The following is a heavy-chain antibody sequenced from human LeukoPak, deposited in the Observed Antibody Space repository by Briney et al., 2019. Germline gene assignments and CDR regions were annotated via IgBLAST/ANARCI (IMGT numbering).Heavy chain of an antibody. CDR3: ARGGWYTFDY. J-gene: IGHJ4*02. Sequence: SETLSLTCTVSGGSISSYYWSWIRQPPGKGLEWIGYIYYSGSTDYNPSLKSRVTISVDTSKNQFSLKLSSVTAADTAVYYCARGGWYTFDYWGQGTLVTVSS. CDR2: IYYSGST. CDR1: GGSISSYY. V-gene: IGHV4-59*12. D-gene: IGHD6-19*01.